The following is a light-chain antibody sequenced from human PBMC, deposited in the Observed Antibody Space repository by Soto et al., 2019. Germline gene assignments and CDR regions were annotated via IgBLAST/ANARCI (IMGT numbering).Light chain of an antibody. J-gene: IGKJ4*01. CDR2: AAS. CDR3: QQYYSYPLT. CDR1: QGISSY. Sequence: IQMTQSPSSLSASVGDRVTITCXASQGISSYLAWYQQKPGKAPKLLIYAASTLQSGVPSRFSGSGSGTDFTLTISCLQSEDFATYYCQQYYSYPLTFGGGNKVDIK. V-gene: IGKV1-8*01.